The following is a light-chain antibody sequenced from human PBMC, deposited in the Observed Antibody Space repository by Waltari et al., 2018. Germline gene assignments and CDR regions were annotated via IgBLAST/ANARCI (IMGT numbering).Light chain of an antibody. CDR3: QQLNSYPLT. J-gene: IGKJ4*01. CDR2: AAS. V-gene: IGKV1-9*01. Sequence: DIQLTQSPSFLSASVGDRVTITCRASQGISSYLAWYQQKPGKAPKLLIYAASTLQSGVPSRFSGSGSGTEFTLTISSLQPEVFATYYCQQLNSYPLTFGGGTKVEIK. CDR1: QGISSY.